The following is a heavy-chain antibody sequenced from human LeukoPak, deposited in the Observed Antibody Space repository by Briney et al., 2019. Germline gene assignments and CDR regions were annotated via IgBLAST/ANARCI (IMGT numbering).Heavy chain of an antibody. CDR1: GVSISSSNW. CDR3: ARDRHKTYYYDSSGYYAFDI. D-gene: IGHD3-22*01. J-gene: IGHJ3*02. Sequence: SGTLFLTCAISGVSISSSNWWSWVRQPPGKGLEWIGEIYHSGSTNYNPSLKSRVTISVDKSKNQFSLKLSSVTAADTAVYYCARDRHKTYYYDSSGYYAFDIWGQGTMVTVSS. CDR2: IYHSGST. V-gene: IGHV4-4*02.